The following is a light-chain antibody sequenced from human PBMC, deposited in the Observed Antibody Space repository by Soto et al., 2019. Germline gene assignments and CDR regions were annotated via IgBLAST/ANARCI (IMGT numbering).Light chain of an antibody. Sequence: EIVLTQSPATLSLSPGERATLSCRASQSVSSYLAWYQQKPGQTPRLLIYDASNRATGIPARFSGSGSGTDFTLTISSLEPEDFALYYCQQRSTWPLVTFGPGTKVDIK. V-gene: IGKV3-11*01. CDR1: QSVSSY. CDR2: DAS. CDR3: QQRSTWPLVT. J-gene: IGKJ3*01.